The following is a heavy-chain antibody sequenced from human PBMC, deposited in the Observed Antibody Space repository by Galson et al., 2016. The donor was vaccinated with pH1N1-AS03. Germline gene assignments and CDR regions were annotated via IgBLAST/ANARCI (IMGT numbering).Heavy chain of an antibody. Sequence: SLRLSCAASGFTFSNYIMNWVRQAPGKGLAWVSSISSSNSYIYSADSVKGRFTISRDNAKNSLYLQMNSLRAEDTAVYYCARGPAGTFDYWGQGTLVTVSS. CDR1: GFTFSNYI. J-gene: IGHJ4*02. V-gene: IGHV3-21*01. CDR3: ARGPAGTFDY. D-gene: IGHD6-13*01. CDR2: ISSSNSYI.